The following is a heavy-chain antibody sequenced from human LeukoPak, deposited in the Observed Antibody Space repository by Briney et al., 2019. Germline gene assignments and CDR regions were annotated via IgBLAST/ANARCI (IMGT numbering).Heavy chain of an antibody. V-gene: IGHV1-24*01. CDR2: FDPEDGET. J-gene: IGHJ3*02. CDR3: ATAAQQWLVLNAFDI. CDR1: GYTLTELS. D-gene: IGHD6-19*01. Sequence: APVKVSCKVSGYTLTELSMHWVRQAPGKGLEWMGGFDPEDGETIYAQKFQGRVTMTADTSTDTAYMELSSLRSEDTAVYYCATAAQQWLVLNAFDIWGQGTMVTVSS.